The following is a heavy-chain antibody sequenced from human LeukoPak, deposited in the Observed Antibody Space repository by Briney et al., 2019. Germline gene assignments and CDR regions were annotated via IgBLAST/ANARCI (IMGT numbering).Heavy chain of an antibody. CDR2: INPNSGGT. Sequence: ASVTVSCKASGYTFTGYYMHWVRQAPGQGLEWMGWINPNSGGTNYAQKFQGRVTMTSDTSISTAYMELSRLRSDDTAVYYCARDHSSGWYGDYWGQGTLVTVSS. CDR1: GYTFTGYY. CDR3: ARDHSSGWYGDY. J-gene: IGHJ4*02. D-gene: IGHD6-19*01. V-gene: IGHV1-2*02.